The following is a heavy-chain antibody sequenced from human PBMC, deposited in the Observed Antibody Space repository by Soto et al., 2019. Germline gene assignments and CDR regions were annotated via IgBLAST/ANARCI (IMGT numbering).Heavy chain of an antibody. J-gene: IGHJ4*02. D-gene: IGHD5-12*01. CDR1: GYTFTSYG. CDR2: ISAYNGNT. V-gene: IGHV1-18*01. Sequence: ASVKVSCKASGYTFTSYGISWVRQAPGQGLEWMGWISAYNGNTNYAQKLQGRVTMTTDTSTSTAYMELRSLRSDDTAVYYCARTLGASGYDLPVDYWGQGTLVTVSS. CDR3: ARTLGASGYDLPVDY.